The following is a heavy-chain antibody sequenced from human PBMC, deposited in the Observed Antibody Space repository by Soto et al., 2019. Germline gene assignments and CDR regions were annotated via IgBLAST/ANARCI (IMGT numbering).Heavy chain of an antibody. CDR1: GGTFSSYA. Sequence: QVQLVQSGAEVKKPGSSVKVSCKASGGTFSSYAISWVRQAPGQGLEWMGGIIPIFGTANYAQKFQGRVTITADESTSTAYMELSSLRSEDTAVYYCARDPPDCSSTSCYRVNGMDVWGQGTTVTVSS. CDR3: ARDPPDCSSTSCYRVNGMDV. J-gene: IGHJ6*02. CDR2: IIPIFGTA. V-gene: IGHV1-69*01. D-gene: IGHD2-2*02.